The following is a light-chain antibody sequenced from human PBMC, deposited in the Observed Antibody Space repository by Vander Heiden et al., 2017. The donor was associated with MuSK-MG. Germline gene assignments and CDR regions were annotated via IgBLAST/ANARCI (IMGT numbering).Light chain of an antibody. CDR3: CSYAGSSWV. CDR2: DVS. J-gene: IGLJ3*02. V-gene: IGLV2-11*01. CDR1: SSAVGGYNY. Sequence: QSALTQPRSVSGSPGQSVTISCTGTSSAVGGYNYVSWYQQHPGKAPKLMIVDVSKRPSGVPDRFSGSKSGNTASLTIAGLQGEDEADYYCCSYAGSSWVFGGGTKLTVL.